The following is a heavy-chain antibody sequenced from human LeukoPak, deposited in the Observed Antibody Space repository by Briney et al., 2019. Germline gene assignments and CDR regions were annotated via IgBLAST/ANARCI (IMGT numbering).Heavy chain of an antibody. V-gene: IGHV3-30*03. D-gene: IGHD3-3*01. CDR2: ISYDGSNK. CDR3: AREGYDFWSGYSFYFDY. Sequence: GGSLRLSCAASGFTFSSYGMHWVRQAPGKGLEWVAVISYDGSNKYYADSVKGRFTISRDNSKNTLYLQMNSLRAEDTAVYYCAREGYDFWSGYSFYFDYWGQGTLVTVSS. J-gene: IGHJ4*02. CDR1: GFTFSSYG.